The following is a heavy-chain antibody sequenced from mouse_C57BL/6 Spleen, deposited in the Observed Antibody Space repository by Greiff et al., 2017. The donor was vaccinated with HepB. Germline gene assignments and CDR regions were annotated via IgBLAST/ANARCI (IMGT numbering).Heavy chain of an antibody. D-gene: IGHD1-1*01. Sequence: QVQLQQPGAELVRPGSSVKLSCKASGYTFTSYWMHWVKQRPIQGLEWIGNIDPSDSETHYNQKFKDKATLTVDKSSSTAYMQLRSLTSEDSAVYYCARANYYGSSYSYYFDYWGQGTTLTVSS. CDR2: IDPSDSET. CDR1: GYTFTSYW. CDR3: ARANYYGSSYSYYFDY. V-gene: IGHV1-52*01. J-gene: IGHJ2*01.